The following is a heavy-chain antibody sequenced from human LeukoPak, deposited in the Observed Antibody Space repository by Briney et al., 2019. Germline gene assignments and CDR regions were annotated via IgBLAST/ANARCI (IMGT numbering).Heavy chain of an antibody. D-gene: IGHD6-19*01. CDR3: ARARRTGYSSGWYD. CDR1: GYTFTSYG. Sequence: ASVKVSCKASGYTFTSYGISWVRQAPGQGLEWMGWISAYNGNTNYAQKLQGRVTMTTDTSTSTAYMELRSLRSDDTAVYCCARARRTGYSSGWYDWGQGTLVTVSS. CDR2: ISAYNGNT. V-gene: IGHV1-18*01. J-gene: IGHJ4*02.